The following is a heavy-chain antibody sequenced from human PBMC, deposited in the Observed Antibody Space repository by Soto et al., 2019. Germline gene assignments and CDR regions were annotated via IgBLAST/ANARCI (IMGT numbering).Heavy chain of an antibody. CDR3: ARRIDYGEDY. J-gene: IGHJ4*02. D-gene: IGHD3-16*01. V-gene: IGHV3-21*01. Sequence: GGSLRLSCAASGFTFSTYSMNWVRQAPGKGLEWVSSISRDSIFIYYADSVRGRFTISRDNAKNSLYLQMNSLRADDTAVYYCARRIDYGEDYWGQGTLVTISS. CDR2: ISRDSIFI. CDR1: GFTFSTYS.